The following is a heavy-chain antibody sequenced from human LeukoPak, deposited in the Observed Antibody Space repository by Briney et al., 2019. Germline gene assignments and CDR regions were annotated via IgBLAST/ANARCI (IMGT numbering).Heavy chain of an antibody. D-gene: IGHD6-19*01. J-gene: IGHJ4*02. CDR2: ISSSGSII. Sequence: GGSLRLSCAASGFTFSRYELNWVRQAPGKGLEWVSYISSSGSIIYYADSVKGRFTISRDNAKNSLYLQMNSLRAEDTAVYYCARPYNTGWARYYFDYWGQGTLVTVSS. V-gene: IGHV3-48*03. CDR3: ARPYNTGWARYYFDY. CDR1: GFTFSRYE.